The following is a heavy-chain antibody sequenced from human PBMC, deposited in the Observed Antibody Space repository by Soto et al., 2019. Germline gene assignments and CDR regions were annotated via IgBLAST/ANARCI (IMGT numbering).Heavy chain of an antibody. CDR2: IIPIFGTA. V-gene: IGHV1-69*13. J-gene: IGHJ4*02. Sequence: SVKVSCKASGGTFSSYAISWVRQAPGQGLEWMGGIIPIFGTANYAQKFQGRVTITADESTTTAYMELSSLRSEDTAVYYCARGGEQLVQDFDYWGQGTLVTVSS. CDR1: GGTFSSYA. D-gene: IGHD6-6*01. CDR3: ARGGEQLVQDFDY.